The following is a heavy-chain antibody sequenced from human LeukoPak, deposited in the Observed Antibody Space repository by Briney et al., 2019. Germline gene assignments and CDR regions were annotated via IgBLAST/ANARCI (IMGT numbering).Heavy chain of an antibody. CDR2: INYSGTI. V-gene: IGHV4-39*01. J-gene: IGHJ4*02. CDR3: ARLFDS. CDR1: GGAISNDNFY. Sequence: SETLSLTCTVSGGAISNDNFYWGSVRQPPGKGLEWVGSINYSGTIYYNPSLRSRVSISVDTSRTQFFLRLNSVTAADTAVYYCARLFDSWGQGILVTVSS.